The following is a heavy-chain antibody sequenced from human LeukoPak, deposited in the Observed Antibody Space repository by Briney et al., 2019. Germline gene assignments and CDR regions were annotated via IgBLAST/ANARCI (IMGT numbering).Heavy chain of an antibody. CDR3: ARDQRASNKQWGIFDS. CDR1: GGSIGSRTYY. CDR2: VYDNGGT. J-gene: IGHJ4*02. D-gene: IGHD6-19*01. Sequence: PSETLSLTCTVSGGSIGSRTYYWAWIRQPPGKGLEWIGSVYDNGGTYYNPSLRSRITISVDASSNQFSLKLNSVTAADTGLYFCARDQRASNKQWGIFDSWGQGTLVTVSS. V-gene: IGHV4-39*02.